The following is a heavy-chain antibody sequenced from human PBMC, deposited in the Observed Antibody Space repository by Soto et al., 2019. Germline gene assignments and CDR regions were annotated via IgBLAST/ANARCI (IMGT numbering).Heavy chain of an antibody. Sequence: QLQLQESGPGLVKPSETLSLTSTVSGGSISSRGYYWGWIRQPPGKGLEWIGTIYYSGSTYYNPSLKSRVTISADTSKNQFSLKLSSVTAADTAVYYCATSNWFDPWGQGTLVTVSS. J-gene: IGHJ5*02. CDR2: IYYSGST. CDR1: GGSISSRGYY. V-gene: IGHV4-39*01. CDR3: ATSNWFDP.